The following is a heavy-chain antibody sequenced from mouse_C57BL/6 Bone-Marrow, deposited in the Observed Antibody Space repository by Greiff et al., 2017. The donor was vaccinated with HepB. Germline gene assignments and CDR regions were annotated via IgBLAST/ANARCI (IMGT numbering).Heavy chain of an antibody. CDR1: GYTFTDYN. CDR3: ARYGYGSSYGFAY. J-gene: IGHJ3*01. CDR2: INPNNGGT. V-gene: IGHV1-18*01. Sequence: EVKLMESGPELVKPGASVKIPCKASGYTFTDYNMDWVKQSHGKSLEWIGDINPNNGGTIYNQKFKGKATLTVDKSSSTAYMELRSLTSEDTAVYYCARYGYGSSYGFAYWGQGTLVTVSA. D-gene: IGHD1-1*01.